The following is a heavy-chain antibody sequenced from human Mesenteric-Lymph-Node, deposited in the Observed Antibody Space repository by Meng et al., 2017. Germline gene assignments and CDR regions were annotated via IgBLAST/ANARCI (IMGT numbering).Heavy chain of an antibody. V-gene: IGHV3-21*01. CDR3: ARCSPYSSGWYATDY. CDR1: GFTFSSYW. Sequence: GGSLRLSCAASGFTFSSYWMHWVRQAPGKGLEWVSSISSSSSYIYYADSVKGRFTISRDNAKNSLYLQMNSLRAEDTAVYYCARCSPYSSGWYATDYWGQGTLVTVSS. J-gene: IGHJ4*02. CDR2: ISSSSSYI. D-gene: IGHD6-19*01.